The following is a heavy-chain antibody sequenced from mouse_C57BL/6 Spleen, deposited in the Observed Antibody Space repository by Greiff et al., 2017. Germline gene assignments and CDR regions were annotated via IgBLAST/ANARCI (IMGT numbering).Heavy chain of an antibody. J-gene: IGHJ1*03. CDR3: ARPDYYGSSYQYFDV. Sequence: EVQLVESGPELVKPGASVKIPCKASGYTFTDYNMDWVKQSHGKSLEWIGDINPNNGGTIYNQKFKGKATLTVDKSSSTAYMELRSLTSEDTAVYYCARPDYYGSSYQYFDVWGTGTTVTVSS. D-gene: IGHD1-1*01. CDR1: GYTFTDYN. CDR2: INPNNGGT. V-gene: IGHV1-18*01.